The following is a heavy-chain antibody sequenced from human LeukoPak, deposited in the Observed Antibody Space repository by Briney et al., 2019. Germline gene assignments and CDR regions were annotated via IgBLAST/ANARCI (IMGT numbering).Heavy chain of an antibody. J-gene: IGHJ4*02. D-gene: IGHD6-13*01. Sequence: TGRSLRLSCAASGFTFSDYYMSWIRQAPGKGLEWVSYISSSGSTIYYADSVKGRFTISRDNAKNSLYLQMNSLRAEDTAVYYCATYSSSWYKSTDFDYWGQGTLVTVSS. CDR2: ISSSGSTI. V-gene: IGHV3-11*01. CDR3: ATYSSSWYKSTDFDY. CDR1: GFTFSDYY.